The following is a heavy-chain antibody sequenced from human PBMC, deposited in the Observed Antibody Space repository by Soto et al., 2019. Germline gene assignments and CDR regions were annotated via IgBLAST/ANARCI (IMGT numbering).Heavy chain of an antibody. Sequence: SETLSLTCAVSGDSISRSQSRGWVRQPPGKGLEWIGEIYHSGSTNYNPSLKSRVIISVDKSKNQFSLKLSSVTDADTAVYYCARGERQQQRDYWGQGTLVTVS. CDR3: ARGERQQQRDY. V-gene: IGHV4-4*02. CDR1: GDSISRSQS. CDR2: IYHSGST. J-gene: IGHJ4*02. D-gene: IGHD6-13*01.